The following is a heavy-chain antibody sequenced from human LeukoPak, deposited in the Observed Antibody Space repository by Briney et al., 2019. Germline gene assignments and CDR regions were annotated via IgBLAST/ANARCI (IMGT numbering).Heavy chain of an antibody. CDR2: ISSNGGST. V-gene: IGHV3-23*01. Sequence: VGSLRLSCAASGFTFSNYVMSWVRQAPGKGLEWVSAISSNGGSTYYADSVKGRFTISRDNSKNTLYLQMNSLRAEDTAVYYCAIDEDLRHGDYSYFDYWGQGTLVTVSS. D-gene: IGHD4-17*01. CDR3: AIDEDLRHGDYSYFDY. J-gene: IGHJ4*02. CDR1: GFTFSNYV.